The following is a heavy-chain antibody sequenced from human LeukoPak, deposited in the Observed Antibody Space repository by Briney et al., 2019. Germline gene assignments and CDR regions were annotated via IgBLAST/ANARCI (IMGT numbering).Heavy chain of an antibody. V-gene: IGHV4-59*01. Sequence: SETLSLTCTVSGGSISSYYWSWIRQPPGKGLEWIGFIYYSGSTNYNPSLKSRVTISVDTSKNQFSLKLSSVTAADTAVYYCARLPTGAYCGGDCYPAAFDIWGQGTMVTVSS. CDR1: GGSISSYY. CDR3: ARLPTGAYCGGDCYPAAFDI. J-gene: IGHJ3*02. CDR2: IYYSGST. D-gene: IGHD2-21*02.